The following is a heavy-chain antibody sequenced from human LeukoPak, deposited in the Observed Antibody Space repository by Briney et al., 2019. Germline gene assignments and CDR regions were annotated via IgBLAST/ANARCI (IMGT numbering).Heavy chain of an antibody. J-gene: IGHJ4*02. CDR2: IYYSGST. CDR1: GGSISSYY. Sequence: PSETLSLTCTVSGGSISSYYWSWIRQPPGKGLEWIGYIYYSGSTNYNPSLKSRVTISVDTSKNQFSLKLSSVTAADTAVYYCARSDSSSWYYPDYWGQGTLVTVSS. D-gene: IGHD6-13*01. V-gene: IGHV4-59*08. CDR3: ARSDSSSWYYPDY.